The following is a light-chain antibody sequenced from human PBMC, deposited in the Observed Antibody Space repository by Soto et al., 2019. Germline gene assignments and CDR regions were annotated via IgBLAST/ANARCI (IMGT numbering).Light chain of an antibody. V-gene: IGLV1-40*01. CDR2: GNS. J-gene: IGLJ2*01. CDR3: QSYDSSLSGFDVV. Sequence: QSVLTQPPSVSGAPGQRVTISCTGSSSNIGTGYDVHWYQQLPGTAPKLLIYGNSNRPSGVPDRFSGSKSGTSASLAITGVQAEDEADYYCQSYDSSLSGFDVVFGGGTKLTVL. CDR1: SSNIGTGYD.